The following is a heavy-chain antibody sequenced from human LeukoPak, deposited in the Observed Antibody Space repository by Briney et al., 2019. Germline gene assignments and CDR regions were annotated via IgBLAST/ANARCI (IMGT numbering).Heavy chain of an antibody. D-gene: IGHD2-21*02. Sequence: SETLSLTCTVSGGSISSNTYCWGWIRQPPGKGLEWIASVYSSGNTYYNPSLESGVTISVDTSKNQFYLNVVSVTAADTAVYYCARDLTRRAPFDYWGQGTQVTVSS. CDR3: ARDLTRRAPFDY. CDR1: GGSISSNTYC. V-gene: IGHV4-39*07. J-gene: IGHJ4*02. CDR2: VYSSGNT.